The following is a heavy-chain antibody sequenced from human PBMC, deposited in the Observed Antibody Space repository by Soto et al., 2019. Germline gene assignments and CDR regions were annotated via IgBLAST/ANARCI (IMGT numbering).Heavy chain of an antibody. CDR2: ISYDGGNK. CDR3: ARADYEEGYFDY. Sequence: GGSLRLSCAASGFTFSSYAMHWVRQAPGKGLEWVAVISYDGGNKYYADSVKGRFTISRDNSKNTLYLQMNSLRAEDTAVYYCARADYEEGYFDYWGQGTLVTVSS. V-gene: IGHV3-30*04. CDR1: GFTFSSYA. J-gene: IGHJ4*02. D-gene: IGHD3-16*01.